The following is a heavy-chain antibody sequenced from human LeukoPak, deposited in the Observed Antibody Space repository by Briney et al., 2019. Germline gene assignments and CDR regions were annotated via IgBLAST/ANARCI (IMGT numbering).Heavy chain of an antibody. V-gene: IGHV4-59*01. CDR3: ARDIFSCSGGKCYYNDTFDV. Sequence: SETLSLTCTVSGGSISNYYWNWIRQPPGEGLEWIGYIYFTGSAIYNPSLKSRLTMSVDTSKNQFSLRLSSVTAADTAVYYCARDIFSCSGGKCYYNDTFDVWGQGTMVTVSS. CDR1: GGSISNYY. J-gene: IGHJ3*01. D-gene: IGHD2-15*01. CDR2: IYFTGSA.